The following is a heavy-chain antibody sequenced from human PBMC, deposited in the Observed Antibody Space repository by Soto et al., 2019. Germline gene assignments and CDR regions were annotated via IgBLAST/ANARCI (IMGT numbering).Heavy chain of an antibody. CDR2: INHSGST. Sequence: QVQLQQWGAGLLKPSETLSLTCAVYGGSFSGYYWSWIRQPPGKGLEWIGEINHSGSTNYNPSLKSRVTISVDTSKNQFSLKLSSVTAADTAVYYCASRGDCSGGSCCSGRWFDPWGQGTLVTVSS. J-gene: IGHJ5*02. D-gene: IGHD2-15*01. CDR3: ASRGDCSGGSCCSGRWFDP. V-gene: IGHV4-34*01. CDR1: GGSFSGYY.